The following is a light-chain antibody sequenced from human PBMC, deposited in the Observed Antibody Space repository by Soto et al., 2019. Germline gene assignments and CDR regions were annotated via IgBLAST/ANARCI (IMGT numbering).Light chain of an antibody. CDR1: QSVLSSSNNRND. V-gene: IGKV4-1*01. Sequence: DSVMTQSPDSLAMSLGERATINGKSSQSVLSSSNNRNDLAWYHQKPGQPPKLRINWAATREPGVPDRFSWSGSGTDFALTINSLPAEHVAVYYCQQYHVSPVAFGGGKKVDIK. CDR3: QQYHVSPVA. J-gene: IGKJ4*01. CDR2: WAA.